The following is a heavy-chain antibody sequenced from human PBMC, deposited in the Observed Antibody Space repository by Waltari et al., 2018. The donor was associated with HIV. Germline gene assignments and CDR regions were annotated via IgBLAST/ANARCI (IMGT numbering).Heavy chain of an antibody. V-gene: IGHV3-15*01. J-gene: IGHJ4*02. CDR2: IKSKTDGGTT. D-gene: IGHD3-16*01. Sequence: EVQLVESGGGLVKPGGSLRLSCAVSGFSFGNDWFNWVRQAPGKGLEWVGRIKSKTDGGTTDYAAPVKGRFTISRDDSKNTLSPQMNSLKTEDTAVYYCTTAPGGERDWGQGTLVTVSS. CDR3: TTAPGGERD. CDR1: GFSFGNDW.